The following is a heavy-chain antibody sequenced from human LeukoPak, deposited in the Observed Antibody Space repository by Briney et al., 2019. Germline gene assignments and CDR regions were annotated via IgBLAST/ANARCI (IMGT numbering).Heavy chain of an antibody. J-gene: IGHJ6*03. CDR1: GGSINNYY. D-gene: IGHD6-25*01. CDR3: ARSRLDYYYYTDV. Sequence: SETLSLTCTVSGGSINNYYWNWIRQPPGKGLEWIGYIYYSGSTNYNPSLKSRVTMSVDTSKNQFSLKLSSVTAADTAVYYCARSRLDYYYYTDVWGKGTTVTVSS. V-gene: IGHV4-59*12. CDR2: IYYSGST.